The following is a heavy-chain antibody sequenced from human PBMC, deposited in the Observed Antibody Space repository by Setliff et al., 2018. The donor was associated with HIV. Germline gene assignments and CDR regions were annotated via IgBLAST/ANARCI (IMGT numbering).Heavy chain of an antibody. CDR1: GFTFGSYW. Sequence: GGSLRLSCAASGFTFGSYWMSWVRQAPGQGLEWLSYISGSGTYIEYADSVKGRFTISRDNAKNSLYLQMNSLTAEDTAVYYCVREVVRTLDYWGQGTLVTVSS. V-gene: IGHV3-11*01. CDR3: VREVVRTLDY. CDR2: ISGSGTYI. D-gene: IGHD2-15*01. J-gene: IGHJ4*02.